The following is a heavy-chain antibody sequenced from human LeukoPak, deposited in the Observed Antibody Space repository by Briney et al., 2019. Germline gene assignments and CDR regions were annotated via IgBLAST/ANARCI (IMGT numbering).Heavy chain of an antibody. J-gene: IGHJ5*02. V-gene: IGHV4-39*07. Sequence: PSETLSLTCTVSGGSISSSSYYWGWIRQPPGKGLEWIGSIYYSGSTYYNPSLKSRVTISVDTSKNQFSLKLSSVTAADTAVYYCARDKTDSSTYSWFDPWGQGTLVTVSS. CDR3: ARDKTDSSTYSWFDP. D-gene: IGHD6-13*01. CDR1: GGSISSSSYY. CDR2: IYYSGST.